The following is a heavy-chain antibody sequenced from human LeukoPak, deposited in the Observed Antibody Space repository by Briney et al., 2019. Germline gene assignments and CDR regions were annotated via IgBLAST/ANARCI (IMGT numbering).Heavy chain of an antibody. CDR3: ASPEC. J-gene: IGHJ4*02. CDR2: INSDGSST. Sequence: GGSLRLSCAVSGFTFSIYWVHWIRQAPGKGLVWVSSINSDGSSTSYADSVKGRFTISRDNAKNTLYLQMNTLRAEDTAVYYCASPECGGQGTLVTVSS. CDR1: GFTFSIYW. V-gene: IGHV3-74*01. D-gene: IGHD3-3*01.